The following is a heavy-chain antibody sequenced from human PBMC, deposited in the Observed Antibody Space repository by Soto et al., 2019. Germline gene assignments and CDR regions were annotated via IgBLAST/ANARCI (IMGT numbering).Heavy chain of an antibody. Sequence: QVQLVESGGGVVQPGRSLRLSCAASGFTFSSYGMHWVRQAPGKGLEWVAVISYDGSNKYYADSVKGRFTISRDNSKNTLSQQMNSLRAEDTAVYSGANDLAIAAAGPAFDPWGQGTLVTVSS. CDR2: ISYDGSNK. V-gene: IGHV3-30*18. D-gene: IGHD6-13*01. J-gene: IGHJ5*02. CDR1: GFTFSSYG. CDR3: ANDLAIAAAGPAFDP.